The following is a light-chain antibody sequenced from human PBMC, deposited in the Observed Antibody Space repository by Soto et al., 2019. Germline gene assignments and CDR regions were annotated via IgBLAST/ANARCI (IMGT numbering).Light chain of an antibody. CDR3: SSRASSSTGVI. CDR1: SSDVGSYNL. CDR2: DVS. Sequence: QSALTQPASVSGSPGQSITLSCTGTSSDVGSYNLVSWYQQHPGKAPKLMIYDVSYRPFGVSNRFSGSKSGNTASLAISGLQAEDEADYYCSSRASSSTGVIFGGGTKLTVL. V-gene: IGLV2-14*02. J-gene: IGLJ2*01.